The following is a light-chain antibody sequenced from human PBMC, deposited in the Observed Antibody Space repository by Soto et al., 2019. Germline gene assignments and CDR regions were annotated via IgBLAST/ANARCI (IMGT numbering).Light chain of an antibody. CDR2: GAS. CDR3: QQYNNWRST. CDR1: QSVSSN. Sequence: EIVXTXSPAXXXXXXGERATLSCRASQSVSSNLAWYQQKPGQAPRLLIYGASTRATGIPARFSGSGSGTEFTLTISSLQSEDFAVYYCQQYNNWRSTFGPGTKVDIK. V-gene: IGKV3-15*01. J-gene: IGKJ3*01.